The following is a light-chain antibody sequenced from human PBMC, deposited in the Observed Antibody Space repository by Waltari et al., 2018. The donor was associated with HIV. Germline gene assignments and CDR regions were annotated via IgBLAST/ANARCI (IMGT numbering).Light chain of an antibody. CDR1: ELGDKY. V-gene: IGLV3-1*01. Sequence: SYEVPQPPSVAVSPGQTASIPCSGSELGDKYTCWYQQKPGQSPLLVIYQDNKRPSGIPERFSASSSGHTATLTISGTLPMDEADYYCQAWGSSTSGVFGRGTRLTVL. J-gene: IGLJ2*01. CDR2: QDN. CDR3: QAWGSSTSGV.